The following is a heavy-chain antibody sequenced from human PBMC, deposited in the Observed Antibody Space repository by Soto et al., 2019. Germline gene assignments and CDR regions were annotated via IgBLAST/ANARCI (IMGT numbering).Heavy chain of an antibody. CDR1: GGSISSSSYY. D-gene: IGHD6-13*01. CDR3: ARQIAAAGFAVLYFDY. V-gene: IGHV4-39*01. Sequence: QLQLQESGPGLVKPSETLSLTCTVSGGSISSSSYYWGWIRQPPGKVLEWIGSIYYSGSTYYNPSLKSRVTISVDTSKNQFSLKLSSVTAADTAVYYCARQIAAAGFAVLYFDYWGQGTLVTVSS. CDR2: IYYSGST. J-gene: IGHJ4*02.